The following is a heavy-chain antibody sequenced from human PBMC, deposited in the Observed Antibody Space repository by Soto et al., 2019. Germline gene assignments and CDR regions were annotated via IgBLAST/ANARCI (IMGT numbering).Heavy chain of an antibody. D-gene: IGHD6-6*01. CDR2: ISSSSSYI. CDR1: GFTFSSYS. Sequence: EVQLVESGGGLVKPGGSLRLSCAASGFTFSSYSMNWVRQAPGKGLEWVSSISSSSSYIYYADSVKGRFTISRDNAKNSLYLQMNRPRAEHTAVYYCARNVYSSSRSCDYWAPGGLVTVSS. V-gene: IGHV3-21*01. CDR3: ARNVYSSSRSCDY. J-gene: IGHJ4*02.